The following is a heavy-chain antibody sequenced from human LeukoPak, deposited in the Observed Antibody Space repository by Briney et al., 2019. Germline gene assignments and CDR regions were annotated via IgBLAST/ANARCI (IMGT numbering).Heavy chain of an antibody. V-gene: IGHV4-34*01. CDR1: GGSFSGYY. D-gene: IGHD2-15*01. CDR2: INHSGST. CDR3: ARSLVDSDAFDI. J-gene: IGHJ3*02. Sequence: KPSETLSLTCAVYGGSFSGYYWSWFRQPPGKGLNWIGEINHSGSTNYNPSLKSRVTISVDTSKNQFSLNLSSVTAADTAVYYCARSLVDSDAFDIWGQGTMDTVSS.